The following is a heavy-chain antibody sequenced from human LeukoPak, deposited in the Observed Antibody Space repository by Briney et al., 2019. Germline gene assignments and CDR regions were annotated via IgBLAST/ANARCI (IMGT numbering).Heavy chain of an antibody. CDR1: GFTFSSYG. J-gene: IGHJ4*02. D-gene: IGHD4-17*01. Sequence: PRRSLRLSCAASGFTFSSYGMHWVRQAPGKGLEWVAVIWYDGSNKYYADSVKGRFTISRDNSKNTLYLQMNSLRAEDTAVYYCARGATTVTTRSAFDYWGQGTLVTVSS. CDR3: ARGATTVTTRSAFDY. V-gene: IGHV3-33*01. CDR2: IWYDGSNK.